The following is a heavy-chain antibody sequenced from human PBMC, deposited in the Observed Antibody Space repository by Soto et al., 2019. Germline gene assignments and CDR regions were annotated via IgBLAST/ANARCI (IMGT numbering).Heavy chain of an antibody. CDR1: GASISGFY. CDR2: IYATGTT. J-gene: IGHJ5*02. CDR3: VRDGTKTLRDWFDP. V-gene: IGHV4-4*07. D-gene: IGHD1-1*01. Sequence: SETLSLTCTVSGASISGFYWSWIRKSAGKGLEWIGRIYATGTTGYNPSLKSRVMMSVDTSKKQFSLKLRSVTAADTAVYYCVRDGTKTLRDWFDPWGQGISVTVSS.